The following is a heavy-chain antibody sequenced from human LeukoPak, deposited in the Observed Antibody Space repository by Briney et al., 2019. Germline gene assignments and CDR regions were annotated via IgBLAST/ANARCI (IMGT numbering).Heavy chain of an antibody. CDR2: IYTSGST. D-gene: IGHD2-2*01. CDR3: ARESYEEDCSSTSCRPSVYYYYYMDV. V-gene: IGHV4-4*07. Sequence: SETLSLTCTVSGGSISSYYWTWIRQPAGKGLEWIGRIYTSGSTNYNPSLKSRVTMSVDTSKNQFSLKLSSVTAADTAVYYCARESYEEDCSSTSCRPSVYYYYYMDVWGKGTTVTVSS. J-gene: IGHJ6*03. CDR1: GGSISSYY.